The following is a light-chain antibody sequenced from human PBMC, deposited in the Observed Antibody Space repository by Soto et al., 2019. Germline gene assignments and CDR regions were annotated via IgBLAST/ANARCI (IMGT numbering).Light chain of an antibody. V-gene: IGKV1-5*01. CDR1: QSISSW. CDR2: DAS. CDR3: QQYNSYLLT. J-gene: IGKJ4*01. Sequence: DIQMTQSPSTLSASVGDRVTITCRASQSISSWLAWYQQKPGKAPKLLIYDASSLESGVPSRFSGSGSGTEFTLTITSLQPDDFATYYCQQYNSYLLTFGGGTKVEIK.